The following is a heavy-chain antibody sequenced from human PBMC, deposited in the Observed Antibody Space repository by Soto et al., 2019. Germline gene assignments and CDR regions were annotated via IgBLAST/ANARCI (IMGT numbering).Heavy chain of an antibody. CDR1: KFTFGDYW. D-gene: IGHD4-17*01. J-gene: IGHJ4*02. V-gene: IGHV3-7*01. CDR3: ATLSYGQLRYFDN. CDR2: INQDGSDR. Sequence: LRLSCAVPKFTFGDYWTSWVRQAPGKGLEWISNINQDGSDRNYADSVKGRFTNSRDSADNSMYLQMNSLRAEDTAVYYCATLSYGQLRYFDNWGQGVLVTVSS.